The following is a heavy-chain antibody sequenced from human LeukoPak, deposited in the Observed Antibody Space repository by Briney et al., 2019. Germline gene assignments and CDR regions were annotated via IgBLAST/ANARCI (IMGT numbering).Heavy chain of an antibody. J-gene: IGHJ4*02. CDR1: SFSLSPRGVG. D-gene: IGHD3-22*01. V-gene: IGHV2-5*02. Sequence: SAPTLVNPTQTLTLTCTYSSFSLSPRGVGLDWIRHPPGNGLNRLALIYWDDDKRYSQSLKSRLTITKDTSKNQVVLTMTNMDPVDTATYYCAHRNYYDSSALDYWGQGTLVTVSS. CDR3: AHRNYYDSSALDY. CDR2: IYWDDDK.